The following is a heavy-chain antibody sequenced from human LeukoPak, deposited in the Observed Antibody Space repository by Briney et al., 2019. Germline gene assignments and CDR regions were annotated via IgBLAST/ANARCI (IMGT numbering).Heavy chain of an antibody. J-gene: IGHJ4*02. D-gene: IGHD7-27*01. Sequence: GRSLRLSCAASGFIFSSYGIHWVRQAPGRGLEWVAVIWFDGSNKYYTDSVKGRFTISRDISKNTVYLQMNSLRADDTAVYYCARDLGSDYFDYWGQGTLVTVSS. CDR2: IWFDGSNK. CDR3: ARDLGSDYFDY. CDR1: GFIFSSYG. V-gene: IGHV3-33*01.